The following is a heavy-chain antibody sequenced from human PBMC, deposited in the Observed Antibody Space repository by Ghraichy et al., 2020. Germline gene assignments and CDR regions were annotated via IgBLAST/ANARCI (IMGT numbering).Heavy chain of an antibody. J-gene: IGHJ6*02. V-gene: IGHV4-39*01. CDR1: GGSISSSSYY. Sequence: SETLSLTCTVSGGSISSSSYYWGWIRQPPGKGLEWIGSIYYSGSTYYNPSLKSRVTISVDTSKNQFSLKLSSVTAADTAVYYCASQAAADFAYYYGMDVWGQGTTVTVSS. CDR3: ASQAAADFAYYYGMDV. CDR2: IYYSGST. D-gene: IGHD6-13*01.